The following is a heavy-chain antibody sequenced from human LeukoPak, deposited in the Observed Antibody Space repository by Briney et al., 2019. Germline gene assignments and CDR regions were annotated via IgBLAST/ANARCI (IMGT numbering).Heavy chain of an antibody. CDR3: AREEGALLWFGELLYSHWFDP. CDR1: GGSISSSNW. V-gene: IGHV4-4*02. D-gene: IGHD3-10*01. Sequence: PSETLSLTCAVSGGSISSSNWWSWVRQPPGKGLEWIGEIYHSGSTNYNPSLKSRVTISVDKSKNQFSLKLSSVTAADTAVYYCAREEGALLWFGELLYSHWFDPWGQGTLVTVSS. J-gene: IGHJ5*02. CDR2: IYHSGST.